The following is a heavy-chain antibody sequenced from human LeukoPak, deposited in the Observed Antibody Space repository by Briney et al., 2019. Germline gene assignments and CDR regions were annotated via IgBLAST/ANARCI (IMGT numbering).Heavy chain of an antibody. CDR3: AREVPYCSSTSCYLGSAARRWFDP. Sequence: ASVKVSCKASGYTFTSYYMHWVRQAPGQGLEWMGWISAYNGNTNYAQKLQGRVTMTTDTSTSTAYMELRSLRSDDTAVYYCAREVPYCSSTSCYLGSAARRWFDPWGQGTLVTVSS. CDR1: GYTFTSYY. V-gene: IGHV1-18*04. D-gene: IGHD2-2*01. J-gene: IGHJ5*02. CDR2: ISAYNGNT.